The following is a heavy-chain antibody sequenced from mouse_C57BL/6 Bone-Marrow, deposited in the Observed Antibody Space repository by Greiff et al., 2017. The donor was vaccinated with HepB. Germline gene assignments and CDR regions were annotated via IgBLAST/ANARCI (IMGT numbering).Heavy chain of an antibody. CDR1: GYSFTGYY. D-gene: IGHD1-1*01. J-gene: IGHJ4*01. Sequence: VQLQQSGPELVKPGASVKISCKASGYSFTGYYMNWVKQSPEKSLEWIGEINPSTGGTTYNQKFKAKATLTVDKSSSTAYMQLKCLTSEASAVYYCAREDYGSSLYAMDYWGQGTSVTVSS. CDR3: AREDYGSSLYAMDY. V-gene: IGHV1-42*01. CDR2: INPSTGGT.